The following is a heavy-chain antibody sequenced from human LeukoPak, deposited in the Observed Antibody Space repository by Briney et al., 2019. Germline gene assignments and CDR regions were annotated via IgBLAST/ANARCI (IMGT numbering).Heavy chain of an antibody. V-gene: IGHV4-4*07. CDR3: AREGSRSSWYYFDY. CDR2: IYASGST. CDR1: GGSISNYY. Sequence: SETLSLTCSVSGGSISNYYWSWIRQPAGKGLEWIGRIYASGSTNYNPSLKSRVTISVDTSKNQFSLKLSPVTAADTAVYYCAREGSRSSWYYFDYWGQGTLVTVSS. J-gene: IGHJ4*02. D-gene: IGHD6-13*01.